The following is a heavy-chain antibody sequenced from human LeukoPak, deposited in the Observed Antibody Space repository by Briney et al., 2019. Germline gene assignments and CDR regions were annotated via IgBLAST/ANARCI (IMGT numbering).Heavy chain of an antibody. CDR2: ISTYNDNT. D-gene: IGHD1-26*01. CDR1: NYTFTNYG. Sequence: ASVKVSCTTSNYTFTNYGITWVRQAPGQGPAWLGWISTYNDNTYYAQKFQGRVTMTTDTSTSTAYMELMSLTSDDTAVYYCARSNSGSYYHFDYWGQGTLVTVSS. V-gene: IGHV1-18*01. CDR3: ARSNSGSYYHFDY. J-gene: IGHJ4*02.